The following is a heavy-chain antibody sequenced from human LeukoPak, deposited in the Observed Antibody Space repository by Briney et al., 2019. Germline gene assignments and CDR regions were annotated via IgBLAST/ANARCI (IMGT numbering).Heavy chain of an antibody. Sequence: ASVKVSCKASGHTFTSYYMHWVRQDPGQGLEWMGIINPSGGSTSYAQKFQGRVTMTRDMSTSTVYMELSRLRSDDTAVYYCARVFQKQLADYWGQGTLVTVSS. J-gene: IGHJ4*02. CDR1: GHTFTSYY. D-gene: IGHD6-13*01. CDR2: INPSGGST. V-gene: IGHV1-46*01. CDR3: ARVFQKQLADY.